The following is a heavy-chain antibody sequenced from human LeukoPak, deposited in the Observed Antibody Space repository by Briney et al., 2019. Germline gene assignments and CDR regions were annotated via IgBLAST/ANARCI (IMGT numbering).Heavy chain of an antibody. CDR2: ISSRSGTI. V-gene: IGHV3-48*02. D-gene: IGHD3-22*01. CDR3: ARDYDTTGRAFDI. CDR1: GFTFSTYS. Sequence: GGSLRLSCAASGFTFSTYSMNCVRQAPGKGLEWVSYISSRSGTIHYADSVKGRFTISRENDKNSLYLQMNSLRDEDTAVYYCARDYDTTGRAFDIWGQGTMVTVSS. J-gene: IGHJ3*02.